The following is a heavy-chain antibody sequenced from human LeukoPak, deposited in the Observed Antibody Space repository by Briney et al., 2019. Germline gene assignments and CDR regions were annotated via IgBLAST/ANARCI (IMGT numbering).Heavy chain of an antibody. J-gene: IGHJ6*02. D-gene: IGHD3-3*01. V-gene: IGHV5-51*07. Sequence: GESLKISCKGSGYSFTSYWIGWVHQMPGKGLEWMGIIYPGDSDTRYSPSFQGQVTISADKSISTAYLQWSSLKASDTAMYYCALTSLWSGYYPDYYYYGMDVWGQGTTVTVSS. CDR3: ALTSLWSGYYPDYYYYGMDV. CDR2: IYPGDSDT. CDR1: GYSFTSYW.